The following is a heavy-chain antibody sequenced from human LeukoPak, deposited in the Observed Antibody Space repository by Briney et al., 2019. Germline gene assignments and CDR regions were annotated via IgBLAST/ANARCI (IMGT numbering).Heavy chain of an antibody. Sequence: EPGGSLRPSCAASGFTFSSYAMHWVRQAPGKGLEWVAVISYDGGNKYYADSVKGRFTISRDNSKNTLYLQMNSLRAEDTAVYYCAREVVLGHRHYYYGMDVWGQGTTVTVSS. J-gene: IGHJ6*02. V-gene: IGHV3-30-3*01. CDR2: ISYDGGNK. CDR3: AREVVLGHRHYYYGMDV. CDR1: GFTFSSYA. D-gene: IGHD2-8*02.